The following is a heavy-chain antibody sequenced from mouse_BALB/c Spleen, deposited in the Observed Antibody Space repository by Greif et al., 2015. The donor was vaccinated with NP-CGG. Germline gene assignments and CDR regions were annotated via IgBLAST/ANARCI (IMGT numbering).Heavy chain of an antibody. V-gene: IGHV5-17*02. CDR2: ISSGSSTI. CDR3: ARVVAYYYAMDY. D-gene: IGHD1-1*01. CDR1: GFTFSSFG. Sequence: EVHLVESGGGLVQPGGSRKLSCAASGFTFSSFGMHWVRQAPEKGLEWVAYISSGSSTIYYADTVKGRFTISRDNPKNTLFLQMTSLRSEDTAMYYCARVVAYYYAMDYWGQGTSVTVSS. J-gene: IGHJ4*01.